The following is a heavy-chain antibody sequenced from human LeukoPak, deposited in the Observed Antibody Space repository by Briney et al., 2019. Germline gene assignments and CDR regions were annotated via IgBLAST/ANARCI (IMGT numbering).Heavy chain of an antibody. D-gene: IGHD3-3*01. CDR3: ARDRLTPIFGVSQNGNWFDP. Sequence: ASVKVSCKASGYTFTGYYMHWVRQAPGQGLEWMGWISPNSGGTNYAQEFQGRVTMTRDTSISTAYMELSRLRSDDTAVYYCARDRLTPIFGVSQNGNWFDPWGQGTLVTVSS. V-gene: IGHV1-2*02. J-gene: IGHJ5*02. CDR1: GYTFTGYY. CDR2: ISPNSGGT.